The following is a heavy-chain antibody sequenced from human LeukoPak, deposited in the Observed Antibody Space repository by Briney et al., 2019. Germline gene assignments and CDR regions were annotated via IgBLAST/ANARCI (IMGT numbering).Heavy chain of an antibody. D-gene: IGHD2-21*01. J-gene: IGHJ4*02. CDR1: EFMLSDYA. V-gene: IGHV3-30-3*01. Sequence: PGGSLRLSCAASEFMLSDYAMHWVRQAPGKGLEWVAVISYDGSNKYYADSVKGRFTISRDNSKNTLYLQMNSLRAEDTAVYYCARDILQGFDYWGLGTLVTVSS. CDR2: ISYDGSNK. CDR3: ARDILQGFDY.